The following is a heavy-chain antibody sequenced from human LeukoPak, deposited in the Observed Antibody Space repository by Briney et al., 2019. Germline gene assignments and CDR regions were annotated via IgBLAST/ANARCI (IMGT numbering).Heavy chain of an antibody. CDR2: ISAYNGNT. V-gene: IGHV1-18*01. CDR3: ARTPPDYGDCNFDY. D-gene: IGHD4-17*01. CDR1: GYTFTSYG. J-gene: IGHJ4*02. Sequence: ASVKVSCKASGYTFTSYGISWVRQAPGQGPEWMGWISAYNGNTNYAQKLQGRVTMTTDTSTSTAYMEPRSLRSDDTAVYYCARTPPDYGDCNFDYWGQGTLVTVSS.